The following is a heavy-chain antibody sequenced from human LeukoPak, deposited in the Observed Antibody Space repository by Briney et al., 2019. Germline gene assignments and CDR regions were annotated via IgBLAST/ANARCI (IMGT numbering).Heavy chain of an antibody. D-gene: IGHD5-18*01. Sequence: PSETLSLTCPVSGGSISSYYWSWIRQPPGKGLEWIGYIYYSGSTNYNPSLKSRVTISVDTSKNQFSLKLSSVTAADTAVYYCARDQYSYGHFDYWGQGTLVTVSS. J-gene: IGHJ4*02. V-gene: IGHV4-59*01. CDR3: ARDQYSYGHFDY. CDR1: GGSISSYY. CDR2: IYYSGST.